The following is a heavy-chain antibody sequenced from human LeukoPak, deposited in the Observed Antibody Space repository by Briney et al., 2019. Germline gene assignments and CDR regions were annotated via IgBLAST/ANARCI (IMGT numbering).Heavy chain of an antibody. CDR2: ISGSGGST. J-gene: IGHJ4*02. Sequence: GGSLRLSCAASGFTFSSYAMSWVRQAPGKGLEWVSAISGSGGSTYYADSVKGRFTISRDNSKNTLYLQMNSLRAEDTAVYYCAKDRYYYDSSGYYHYFDHWGQGTLVTVSS. CDR3: AKDRYYYDSSGYYHYFDH. CDR1: GFTFSSYA. D-gene: IGHD3-22*01. V-gene: IGHV3-23*01.